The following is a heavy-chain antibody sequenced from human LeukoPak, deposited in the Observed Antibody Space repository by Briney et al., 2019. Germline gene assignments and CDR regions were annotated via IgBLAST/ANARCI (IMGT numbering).Heavy chain of an antibody. CDR2: IYYSGST. CDR1: GGSISSSSYY. CDR3: ARQLRDFWSGYYTGIGYFDY. J-gene: IGHJ4*02. V-gene: IGHV4-39*01. Sequence: PSETLSLTCTVSGGSISSSSYYWGWIRQPPGKGLEWIGSIYYSGSTYYNPSLKSRVTISVDTSKNQFSLKLSSVTAADTAVYYCARQLRDFWSGYYTGIGYFDYWGQGTLVTVSS. D-gene: IGHD3-3*01.